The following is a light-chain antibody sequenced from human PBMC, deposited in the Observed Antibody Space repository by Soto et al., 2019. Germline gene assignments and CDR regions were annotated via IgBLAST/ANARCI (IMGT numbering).Light chain of an antibody. CDR1: QSVSSD. J-gene: IGKJ5*01. Sequence: EIVFTQSPGTLSLSPGESATLSCRASQSVSSDLAWYRQKPGQAPRLLIYYTSTRDTGFPARFSGGGSGAVFTLTISSLQSEDAPFDYCLQYNKWTITFGQGTRLEIK. V-gene: IGKV3-15*01. CDR3: LQYNKWTIT. CDR2: YTS.